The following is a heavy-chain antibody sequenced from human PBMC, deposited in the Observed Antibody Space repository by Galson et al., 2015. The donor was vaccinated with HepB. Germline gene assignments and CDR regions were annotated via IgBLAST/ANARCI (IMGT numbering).Heavy chain of an antibody. CDR2: VMSGSGGA. CDR3: AKCGVLSSGWCNYFDP. Sequence: SLRLSCAASGFSFNYFPMHWVRQAPGKGLEWVSAVMSGSGGAFYADSVKGRFTISRDNSKNTLSLQMNSLGAEETAVYYCAKCGVLSSGWCNYFDPWGQGTLVTVSS. CDR1: GFSFNYFP. J-gene: IGHJ5*02. V-gene: IGHV3-23*01. D-gene: IGHD6-19*01.